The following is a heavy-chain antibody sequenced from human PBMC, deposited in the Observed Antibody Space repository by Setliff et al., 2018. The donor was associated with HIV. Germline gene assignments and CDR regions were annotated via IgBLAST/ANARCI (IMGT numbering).Heavy chain of an antibody. J-gene: IGHJ4*02. D-gene: IGHD2-2*01. CDR1: GFTFSSSA. CDR2: IYTGTGT. V-gene: IGHV3-23*03. CDR3: ARGRVPGNY. Sequence: GSLRLSCAASGFTFSSSAMNWVRQAPGKGLEWVSVIYTGTGTYYADSVKGRFTISRDNAKNSLYLQMNSLRAEDTAFYYCARGRVPGNYWGQGTLVTVSS.